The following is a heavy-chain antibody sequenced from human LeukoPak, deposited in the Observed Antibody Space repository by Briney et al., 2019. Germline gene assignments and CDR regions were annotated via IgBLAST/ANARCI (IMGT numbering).Heavy chain of an antibody. Sequence: GGSLRLSCAAAGFIFDNYAMNWVRQAPGKGLEWVSSISSSSSYIYYADSVKGRFTISRDNAKNSLYLQMNSLRAEDTAVYYCARVRYSSDDFDYWGQGTLVTVSS. CDR1: GFIFDNYA. CDR2: ISSSSSYI. CDR3: ARVRYSSDDFDY. J-gene: IGHJ4*02. D-gene: IGHD6-19*01. V-gene: IGHV3-21*01.